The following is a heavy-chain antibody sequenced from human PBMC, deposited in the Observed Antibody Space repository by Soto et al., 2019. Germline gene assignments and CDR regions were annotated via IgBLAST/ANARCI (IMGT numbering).Heavy chain of an antibody. CDR2: IYYSGST. Sequence: QVQLQESGPGLVKPSETLSLTCTVSGGSISSYYWSWIRQPPGKGLEWIGYIYYSGSTNYNPSLKSRVTISVDTSKNQFSLKLSSVTAADTAVYYCARAGKVVVAAREFDYWGQGTLVTVSS. D-gene: IGHD2-15*01. CDR1: GGSISSYY. J-gene: IGHJ4*02. CDR3: ARAGKVVVAAREFDY. V-gene: IGHV4-59*01.